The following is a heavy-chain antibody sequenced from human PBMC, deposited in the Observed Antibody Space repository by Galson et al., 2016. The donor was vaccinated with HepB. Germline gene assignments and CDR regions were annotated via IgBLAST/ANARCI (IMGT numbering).Heavy chain of an antibody. CDR2: ISWNSGSI. J-gene: IGHJ6*02. V-gene: IGHV3-9*01. Sequence: SLRLSCAASGFTFDDYAMHWVRQAPGKGLEWVSGISWNSGSIGYADSVKGRFTISRDNARNSLYLQMKSLRAEDTALYYCAKAARGTGYYYYGMDVGGQEATVTVSS. CDR3: AKAARGTGYYYYGMDV. D-gene: IGHD3-16*01. CDR1: GFTFDDYA.